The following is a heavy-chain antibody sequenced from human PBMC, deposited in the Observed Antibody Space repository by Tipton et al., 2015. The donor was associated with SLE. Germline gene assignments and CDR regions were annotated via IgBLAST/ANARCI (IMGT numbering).Heavy chain of an antibody. V-gene: IGHV4-59*01. CDR1: GGSISSYY. J-gene: IGHJ6*03. D-gene: IGHD3-10*01. Sequence: TLSLTCTVSGGSISSYYWSWIRQPPGKGLEWIGSIYYSGSTNYNPSLKSRVTISVDTSKNQFSLKLSSVTAADTAVYYCARVGSGGLTSLDYYYYMDVWGEGTTVTVSS. CDR2: IYYSGST. CDR3: ARVGSGGLTSLDYYYYMDV.